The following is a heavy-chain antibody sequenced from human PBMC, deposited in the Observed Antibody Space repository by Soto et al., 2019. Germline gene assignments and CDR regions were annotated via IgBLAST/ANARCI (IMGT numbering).Heavy chain of an antibody. CDR3: AHTYYYGSGSHTTLLHYYGMDV. Sequence: QITLKESGPTLVKPTQTLTLTCTFSGFSLSTSGVGVGWIRQPPGKALEWLALIYWDDDKRYSPSLKSRLTITKDTSKNQVVLTMTTMDPVDTATYYGAHTYYYGSGSHTTLLHYYGMDVWGQGTTVTVSS. V-gene: IGHV2-5*02. CDR2: IYWDDDK. CDR1: GFSLSTSGVG. D-gene: IGHD3-10*01. J-gene: IGHJ6*02.